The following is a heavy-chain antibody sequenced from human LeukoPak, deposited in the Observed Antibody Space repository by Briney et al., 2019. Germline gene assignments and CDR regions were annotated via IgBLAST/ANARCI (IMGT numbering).Heavy chain of an antibody. Sequence: SETLSLTCAVYGGSISSYYWSWIRQPPGKGLEWIGYIYYSGSTNYNPSLKSRVTISLDTSKNQFSLKPSSVTAADTAVYYCARALDAFDIWGQGTMVTVSS. CDR3: ARALDAFDI. CDR1: GGSISSYY. J-gene: IGHJ3*02. V-gene: IGHV4-59*01. CDR2: IYYSGST.